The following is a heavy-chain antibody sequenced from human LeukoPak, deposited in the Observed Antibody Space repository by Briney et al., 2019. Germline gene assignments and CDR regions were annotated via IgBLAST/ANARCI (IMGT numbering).Heavy chain of an antibody. V-gene: IGHV1-18*01. J-gene: IGHJ3*02. Sequence: ASVKVSCKASGGTFSSYAISWVRQAPGQGLEWMGWISAYNGNTNYAQKLQGRVTMTTDTSTSTAYMELRSLRSDDTAVYYCARDLKGYSSGDDAFDIWGQGTMVTVSS. D-gene: IGHD6-19*01. CDR2: ISAYNGNT. CDR1: GGTFSSYA. CDR3: ARDLKGYSSGDDAFDI.